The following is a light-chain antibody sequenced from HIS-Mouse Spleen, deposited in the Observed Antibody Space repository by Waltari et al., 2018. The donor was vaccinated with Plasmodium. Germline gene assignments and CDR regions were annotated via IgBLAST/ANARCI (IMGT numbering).Light chain of an antibody. Sequence: EIVLTQSPATLSLSPGERATLPCRASQGVSSYLAWYQQKPGQAPRLLIYDASNRATGIPARFSGSGSGTDFTLTISSLEPEEFAVYYCQQRSNWPRVLTFGGGTKVEIK. J-gene: IGKJ4*01. V-gene: IGKV3-11*01. CDR1: QGVSSY. CDR2: DAS. CDR3: QQRSNWPRVLT.